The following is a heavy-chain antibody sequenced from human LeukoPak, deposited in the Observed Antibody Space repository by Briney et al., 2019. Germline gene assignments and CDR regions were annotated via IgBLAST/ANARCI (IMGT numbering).Heavy chain of an antibody. D-gene: IGHD2-15*01. CDR3: ASRIVVTRGFDY. CDR2: ISGSGGST. CDR1: GFTFSSYA. V-gene: IGHV3-23*01. Sequence: PGGSLRLSCAASGFTFSSYAMSWVRQAPGKGLEWVSTISGSGGSTYYADSVNGRFTISRDKSKNTLDLQMNSLRAEDTAVYYCASRIVVTRGFDYWGQGTLVTVS. J-gene: IGHJ4*02.